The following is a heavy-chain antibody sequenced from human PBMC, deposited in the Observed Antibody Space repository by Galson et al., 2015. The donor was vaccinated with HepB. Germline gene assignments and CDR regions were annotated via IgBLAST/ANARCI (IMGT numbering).Heavy chain of an antibody. CDR3: ARSGAHIVATDYYFDY. CDR1: GYTFTSYY. D-gene: IGHD5-12*01. CDR2: IDPSGGST. V-gene: IGHV1-46*01. J-gene: IGHJ4*02. Sequence: SVKVSCKASGYTFTSYYMHWVRQAPGQGLEWMGIIDPSGGSTSYAQKFQGRVTMTRDTSTSTVYMELSSLRSEDTAVYYCARSGAHIVATDYYFDYWGQGTLVTVSS.